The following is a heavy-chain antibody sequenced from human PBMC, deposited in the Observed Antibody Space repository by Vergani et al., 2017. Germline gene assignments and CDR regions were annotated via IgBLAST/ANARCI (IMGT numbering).Heavy chain of an antibody. J-gene: IGHJ5*02. Sequence: EVQLVESGGGFVQPGGSLRLSCAASGFTFSSSWMNWVRHAPGKGLVWVSRINSDGSSTSYADSVTGRFTISRDNAKNTLYVQMNSLRAEDTAVYYCARALPSGYSYCYYHWGQGTLVTVSS. CDR3: ARALPSGYSYCYYH. CDR1: GFTFSSSW. CDR2: INSDGSST. D-gene: IGHD5-18*01. V-gene: IGHV3-74*01.